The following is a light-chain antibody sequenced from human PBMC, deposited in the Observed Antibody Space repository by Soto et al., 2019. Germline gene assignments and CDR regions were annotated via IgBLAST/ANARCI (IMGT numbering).Light chain of an antibody. J-gene: IGKJ4*01. V-gene: IGKV3-20*01. Sequence: EIVLTPSPGTLALSPGERATLSCRASQSVSSSYLAWYQQKPGQAPRLLIYGASSRATGIPDRFSGSGSGTDFTLTISRLEPEDIAVYYCQQYGSSPHTFGVGTKVEIK. CDR1: QSVSSSY. CDR3: QQYGSSPHT. CDR2: GAS.